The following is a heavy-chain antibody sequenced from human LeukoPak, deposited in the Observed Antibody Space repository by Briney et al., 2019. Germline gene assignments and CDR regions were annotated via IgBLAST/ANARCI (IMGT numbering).Heavy chain of an antibody. Sequence: SEALSLTCTVSGGSISSSSYYWGWIRQPPGKGLEWIGSIYYSGSTYYNPSLKSRVTISVDTSKNQFSLKLSSVTAADTAVYYCARDRAVLWFGEFPVYFDYWGQGTLVTVSS. CDR1: GGSISSSSYY. CDR3: ARDRAVLWFGEFPVYFDY. V-gene: IGHV4-39*07. CDR2: IYYSGST. J-gene: IGHJ4*02. D-gene: IGHD3-10*01.